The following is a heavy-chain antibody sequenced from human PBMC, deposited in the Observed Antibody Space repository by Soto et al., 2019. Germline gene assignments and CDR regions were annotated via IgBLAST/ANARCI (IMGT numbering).Heavy chain of an antibody. V-gene: IGHV4-34*01. Sequence: SETLSLTCAVYGGSFSGYYWSWIRQPPGKGLEWIGEINHSGSTNYNPSLKSRVTISVDTSKNQFSLKLSSVTAADTAVYYCARGQGVLLWFGYAIRRWFDPWGQGTLVTVSS. CDR2: INHSGST. D-gene: IGHD3-10*01. CDR1: GGSFSGYY. CDR3: ARGQGVLLWFGYAIRRWFDP. J-gene: IGHJ5*02.